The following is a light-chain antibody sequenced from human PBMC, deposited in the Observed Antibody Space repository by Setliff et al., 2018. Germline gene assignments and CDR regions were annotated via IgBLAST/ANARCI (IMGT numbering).Light chain of an antibody. CDR1: SSNIGAGYD. Sequence: QSVLTQPPSVSGAPGQRVTISCTGSSSNIGAGYDVHWYQQLPGTAPKLLISGNNNPPSGVPDRFSGSKSGTSASLAITGLQAEDEADYYCQSYDNSLSAYVLGTGTKVTVL. J-gene: IGLJ1*01. CDR3: QSYDNSLSAYV. CDR2: GNN. V-gene: IGLV1-40*01.